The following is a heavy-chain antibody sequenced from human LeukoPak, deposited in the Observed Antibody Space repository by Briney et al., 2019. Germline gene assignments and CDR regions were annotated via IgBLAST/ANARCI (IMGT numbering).Heavy chain of an antibody. CDR2: IYYSGYT. CDR3: AREKIDNRIFDY. Sequence: SETLSLTWTVSGGSISIYYGSWIRQPPWERLEWIGYIYYSGYTNYNPSLKSRVPIPVNTSQNQLSLNLTSVTAGHRPCYYSAREKIDNRIFDYWGQGTLVTVSS. V-gene: IGHV4-59*01. CDR1: GGSISIYY. D-gene: IGHD2/OR15-2a*01. J-gene: IGHJ4*02.